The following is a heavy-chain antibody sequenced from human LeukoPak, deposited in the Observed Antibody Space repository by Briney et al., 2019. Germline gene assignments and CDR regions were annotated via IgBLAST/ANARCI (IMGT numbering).Heavy chain of an antibody. CDR2: ISAYNGNT. D-gene: IGHD3-3*01. Sequence: ASVKVSCKASGDTFTSYGISWVRQAPGQGLEWMGWISAYNGNTNYAQKLQGRVTMTTDTSTSTAYMELRSLRSDDTAVYYCAKTLEWYPTDFFDSSGQGTLVTVSS. V-gene: IGHV1-18*01. J-gene: IGHJ4*02. CDR3: AKTLEWYPTDFFDS. CDR1: GDTFTSYG.